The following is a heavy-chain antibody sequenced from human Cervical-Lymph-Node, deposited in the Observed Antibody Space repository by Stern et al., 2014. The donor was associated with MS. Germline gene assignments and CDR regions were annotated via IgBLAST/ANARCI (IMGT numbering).Heavy chain of an antibody. Sequence: QVQLQESGPGLVKPSQTLSLTCTVSGGSISNGGYYWGWIRPHPGKGLEWIVYIYYSGNSYYNPSLQSRVTISVDTSKNQFSLKLTSVTAADTAVYFCARDGFSYDSGGFPQDPYFVYWGQGTLVTVSS. CDR2: IYYSGNS. J-gene: IGHJ4*02. CDR3: ARDGFSYDSGGFPQDPYFVY. D-gene: IGHD3-22*01. CDR1: GGSISNGGYY. V-gene: IGHV4-31*03.